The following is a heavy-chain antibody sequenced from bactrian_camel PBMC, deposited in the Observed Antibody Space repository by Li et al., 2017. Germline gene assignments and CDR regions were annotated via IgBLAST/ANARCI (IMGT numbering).Heavy chain of an antibody. CDR2: ISKRGDVT. CDR1: GFTLTNYP. CDR3: KPQSGEYCYTIPDAY. J-gene: IGHJ4*01. Sequence: VQLVESGGGLVQPGGSLTLSCVPSGFTLTNYPMTWVRQGPGKTTLEWISTISKRGDVTVYAAAVKGRFSISKDDADMSYLQMNDLKPEDTASYSCKPQSGEYCYTIPDAYRGQGTQVTVS. V-gene: IGHV3S42*01. D-gene: IGHD3*01.